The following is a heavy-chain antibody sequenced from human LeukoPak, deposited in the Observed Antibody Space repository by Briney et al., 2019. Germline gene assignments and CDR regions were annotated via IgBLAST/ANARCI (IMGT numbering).Heavy chain of an antibody. CDR1: GGSFSGYY. J-gene: IGHJ4*02. V-gene: IGHV4-34*01. CDR2: INHSGST. CDR3: VRGLTGYSYFFDY. Sequence: SETLSLTCAVYGGSFSGYYWSWIRQPPGKGLEWIGEINHSGSTNYNPSLKSRVTISVDTSKNQFSLKLSSVTAADTAVYYCVRGLTGYSYFFDYWGQGALVTVSS. D-gene: IGHD3-10*01.